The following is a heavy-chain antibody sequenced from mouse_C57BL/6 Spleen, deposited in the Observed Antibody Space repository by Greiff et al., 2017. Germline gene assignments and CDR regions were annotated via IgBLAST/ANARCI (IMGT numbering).Heavy chain of an antibody. CDR1: GYSITSGYD. D-gene: IGHD1-1*01. V-gene: IGHV3-1*01. J-gene: IGHJ1*03. CDR3: ARALITTGGYFDV. CDR2: ISYSGST. Sequence: DVQLQESGPGMVKPSQSLSLTCTVTGYSITSGYDWHWIRHFPGNKLEWMGYISYSGSTNYNPSLKSRISITHDTSKNHFFLKLNSVTTEDTATYYCARALITTGGYFDVWGTGTTVTVSS.